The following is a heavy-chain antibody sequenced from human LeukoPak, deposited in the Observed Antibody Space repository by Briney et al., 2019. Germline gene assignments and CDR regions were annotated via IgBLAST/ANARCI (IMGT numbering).Heavy chain of an antibody. D-gene: IGHD2-21*01. V-gene: IGHV4-34*01. Sequence: SETLSLTCAVYGGSFSGYYWSWIRQPPGKGLEWIGEINHSGSTNYNPSLKSRVIISVDTSKNQFSLKLSSVTAADTAVYYCARHRGGDYWYFDLWGRGTLVTVSS. CDR2: INHSGST. J-gene: IGHJ2*01. CDR1: GGSFSGYY. CDR3: ARHRGGDYWYFDL.